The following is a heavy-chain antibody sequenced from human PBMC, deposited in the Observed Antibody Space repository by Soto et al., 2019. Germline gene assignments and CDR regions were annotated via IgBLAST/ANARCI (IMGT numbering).Heavy chain of an antibody. J-gene: IGHJ6*02. CDR3: TRGGRIVRGVIASDLYYYYGMDV. CDR2: INPSGGST. V-gene: IGHV1-46*03. D-gene: IGHD3-10*01. CDR1: GYTFTSYY. Sequence: ASVKVSCKASGYTFTSYYMHWVRQAPGQGLEWMGIINPSGGSTIYAQKFQGRVTMIRDTSTSTVYMELSSLRSEDTAVYYCTRGGRIVRGVIASDLYYYYGMDVWGQGTTVTSP.